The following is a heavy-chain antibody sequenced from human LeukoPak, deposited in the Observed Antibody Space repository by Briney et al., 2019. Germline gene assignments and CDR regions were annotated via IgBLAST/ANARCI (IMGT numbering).Heavy chain of an antibody. CDR2: ISGSGGST. Sequence: GGSLRLSCAASGFTFSSYAMSWVRQAPGKGLEWVSAISGSGGSTYYADSVKGRFTISRDNSKNTLYLQMNSLRAEDAAVYYCAKGKNGFSYFDYWGQGTLVTVSS. V-gene: IGHV3-23*01. J-gene: IGHJ4*02. CDR3: AKGKNGFSYFDY. D-gene: IGHD3-10*01. CDR1: GFTFSSYA.